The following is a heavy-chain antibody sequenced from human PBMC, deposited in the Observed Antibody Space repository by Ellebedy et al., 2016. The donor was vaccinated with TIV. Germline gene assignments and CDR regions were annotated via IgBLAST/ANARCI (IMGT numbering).Heavy chain of an antibody. D-gene: IGHD3-10*01. CDR1: GYKFTNYW. V-gene: IGHV5-51*01. CDR3: ASGDGFFEN. CDR2: IFPNDFDT. Sequence: PGGSLRLSCKASGYKFTNYWIGWVRQMPGKGLELMGIIFPNDFDTRYNPSFKGQVTVSADKSITTAYLQWSSLKASDTAMYYCASGDGFFENWGQGTRVTVSS. J-gene: IGHJ4*02.